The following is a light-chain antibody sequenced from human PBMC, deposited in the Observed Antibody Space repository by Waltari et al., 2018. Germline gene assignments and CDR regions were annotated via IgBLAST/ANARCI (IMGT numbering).Light chain of an antibody. V-gene: IGKV3-15*01. CDR2: GAS. CDR3: HQYHNWPPYT. Sequence: DIVMTQSPATLSVSPGNTATLSCRASQGIIASLAWYQLQPGQAHRLLIYGASTRATGIPDRVRGSASGTEFTLTISSLQSEDSAIYYCHQYHNWPPYTFGQGTRLQIK. CDR1: QGIIAS. J-gene: IGKJ2*01.